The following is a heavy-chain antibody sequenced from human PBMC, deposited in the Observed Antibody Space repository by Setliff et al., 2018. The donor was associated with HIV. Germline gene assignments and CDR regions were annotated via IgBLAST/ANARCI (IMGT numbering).Heavy chain of an antibody. J-gene: IGHJ4*02. CDR2: IYYSGST. V-gene: IGHV4-39*01. CDR1: GGSITSNNYY. CDR3: ARAPGYSYSFYFDS. Sequence: SETLSLTCTVSGGSITSNNYYWGWTRQPPGKGLEWIGSIYYSGSTYYNPSLKSRVTMSVDTSKNQFSLKLNSVTAADTAVYHCARAPGYSYSFYFDSWGQGTLVTVSS. D-gene: IGHD5-18*01.